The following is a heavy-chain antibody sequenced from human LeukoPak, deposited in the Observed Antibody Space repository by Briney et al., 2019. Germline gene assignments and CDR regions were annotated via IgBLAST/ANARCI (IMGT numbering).Heavy chain of an antibody. J-gene: IGHJ4*02. CDR1: GFSFSSCN. V-gene: IGHV3-21*06. CDR3: ARQIGRAGTGFDF. Sequence: GGSLRLSCAASGFSFSSCNMNWVRQAPGKGLEWVSSISSGGSYTYYADSVMGRFTISRDNAQTSLYLQMNSLRDEDTALYYCARQIGRAGTGFDFWGQGTLVTVSS. CDR2: ISSGGSYT. D-gene: IGHD6-13*01.